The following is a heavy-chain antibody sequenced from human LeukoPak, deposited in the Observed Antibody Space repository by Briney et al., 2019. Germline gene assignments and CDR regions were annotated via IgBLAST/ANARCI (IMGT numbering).Heavy chain of an antibody. CDR2: ILPILGIA. CDR3: ARRYGDYSHWFDP. CDR1: GGTFSSYA. D-gene: IGHD4-17*01. J-gene: IGHJ5*02. V-gene: IGHV1-69*04. Sequence: SVKVSCKASGGTFSSYAISWVREAPGQGLEWLGRILPILGIANYAQKFQGRVTITADKSTSTAYMELSSLRSEDTAVYYCARRYGDYSHWFDPWGQGTLVTVSS.